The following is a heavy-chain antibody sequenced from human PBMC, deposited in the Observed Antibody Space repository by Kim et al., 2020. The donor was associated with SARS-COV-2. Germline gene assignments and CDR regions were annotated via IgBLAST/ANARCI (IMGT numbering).Heavy chain of an antibody. V-gene: IGHV3-9*01. CDR2: ISWNSGSI. J-gene: IGHJ6*02. D-gene: IGHD6-13*01. CDR3: AKMGIAAAGPWDYYYGMDV. CDR1: GFTFDDYA. Sequence: GGSLRLSCAASGFTFDDYAMHWVRQAPGKGLEWVSGISWNSGSIGYADSVKGRFTISRDNAKNSLYLQMNSLRAEDTALYYCAKMGIAAAGPWDYYYGMDVWGQGTTVTVSS.